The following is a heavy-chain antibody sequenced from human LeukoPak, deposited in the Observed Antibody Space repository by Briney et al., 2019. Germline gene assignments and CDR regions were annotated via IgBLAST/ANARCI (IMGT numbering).Heavy chain of an antibody. D-gene: IGHD6-19*01. CDR1: GYTFTSYY. J-gene: IGHJ4*02. V-gene: IGHV7-4-1*02. CDR3: ASSLSYSSGPQRWVDY. CDR2: INTNTGNP. Sequence: ASVKVSCKASGYTFTSYYMHWVRQAPGQGLEWMGWINTNTGNPTYAQGFTGRFVFSLDTSVSTAYLQISSLKAEDTAVYYCASSLSYSSGPQRWVDYWGQGTLVTVSS.